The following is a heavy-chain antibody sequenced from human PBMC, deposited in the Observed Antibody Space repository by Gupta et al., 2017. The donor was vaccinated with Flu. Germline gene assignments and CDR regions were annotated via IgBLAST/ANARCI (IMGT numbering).Heavy chain of an antibody. CDR3: VRGGWELDY. Sequence: SGFNIKYYWMAGVRQAPGKGLEWVANIKEDGTEKYYLDSVNGRFTISKDDAKRVLFLEMNSLRAEDTAVYFCVRGGWELDYWGQGTLVNVSS. V-gene: IGHV3-7*01. CDR2: IKEDGTEK. J-gene: IGHJ4*02. CDR1: GFNIKYYW. D-gene: IGHD1-26*01.